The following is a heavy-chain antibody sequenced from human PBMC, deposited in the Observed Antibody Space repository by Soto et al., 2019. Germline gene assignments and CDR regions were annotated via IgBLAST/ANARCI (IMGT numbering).Heavy chain of an antibody. V-gene: IGHV3-23*01. CDR3: AKPIVVVTAMADAFDI. CDR1: GFAFISYA. J-gene: IGHJ3*02. CDR2: ISGSGGST. D-gene: IGHD2-21*02. Sequence: GGSLRLSCAASGFAFISYAMSWVRQAPGKGLEWVSAISGSGGSTYYADSVKGRFTISRDNSKNTLYLQMNSLRAEDTAVYYCAKPIVVVTAMADAFDIWGQGTMVTVSS.